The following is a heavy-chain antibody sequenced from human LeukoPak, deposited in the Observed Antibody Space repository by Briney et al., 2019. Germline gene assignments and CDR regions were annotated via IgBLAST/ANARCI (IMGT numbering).Heavy chain of an antibody. V-gene: IGHV3-15*01. Sequence: GGSLRLSCAASGFTLSHAWMSWVRQAPGKGLEWVGRIKSKTDGGTTDYAAPAKSRFTISRDDSENTLYLQMNSLKTEDTAVYYCTTGWASSDTSYIDYWGQGTLVTVSS. D-gene: IGHD3-22*01. J-gene: IGHJ4*02. CDR3: TTGWASSDTSYIDY. CDR1: GFTLSHAW. CDR2: IKSKTDGGTT.